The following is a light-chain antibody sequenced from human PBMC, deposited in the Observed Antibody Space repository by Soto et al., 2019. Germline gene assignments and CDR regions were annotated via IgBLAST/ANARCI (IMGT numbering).Light chain of an antibody. CDR2: WAS. CDR1: QSVLYSSNNKNY. CDR3: QHYYTTPYT. J-gene: IGKJ2*01. Sequence: DIVMTQSPDSLAVSLGERATINCKSSQSVLYSSNNKNYLAWYQQKPGQPPKLLIYWASTRESGVPDRFSGSGSVTDFTLTSSSLQAEDVAIYFCQHYYTTPYTFGQGTKLEIK. V-gene: IGKV4-1*01.